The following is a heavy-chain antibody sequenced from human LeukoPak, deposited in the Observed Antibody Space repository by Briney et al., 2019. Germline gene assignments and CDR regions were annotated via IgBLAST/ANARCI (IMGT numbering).Heavy chain of an antibody. J-gene: IGHJ6*02. CDR2: IYYSGST. D-gene: IGHD2-21*01. CDR1: GGSISSYY. V-gene: IGHV4-59*01. CDR3: ARAPWGGGDQYYYYGMDV. Sequence: SETLSLTCTVSGGSISSYYWSWIRQPPGKGLEWIGYIYYSGSTNYNPSLKSRVTISVDTSKNQFSLKLSSVTAADTAVYYCARAPWGGGDQYYYYGMDVWGQGTTVTVSS.